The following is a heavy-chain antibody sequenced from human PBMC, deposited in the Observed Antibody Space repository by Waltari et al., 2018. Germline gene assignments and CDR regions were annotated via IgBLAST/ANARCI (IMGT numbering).Heavy chain of an antibody. CDR3: ATRDILGGSQNYYYYGMDV. CDR1: RFSLTTYG. J-gene: IGHJ6*02. D-gene: IGHD1-26*01. CDR2: ISSDGSYE. V-gene: IGHV3-30*03. Sequence: QVQLVESGGGVVQPGRSLRLSCAASRFSLTTYGMHWVRQAPGKGLEWVAFISSDGSYEYYPDAVKGRFTISRDNSKTTVFLQMNSLRDEDTAVYYCATRDILGGSQNYYYYGMDVWGQGTRVTVSS.